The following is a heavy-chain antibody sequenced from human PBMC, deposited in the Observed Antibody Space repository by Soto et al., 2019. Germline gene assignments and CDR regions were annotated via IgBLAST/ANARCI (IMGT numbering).Heavy chain of an antibody. CDR1: GGSFSGYY. J-gene: IGHJ6*03. D-gene: IGHD6-6*01. Sequence: SETLSLTCAVYGGSFSGYYWSWIRQPPGKGLEWIGEINHSGSTNYNPSLKSRVTISVDTSKNQFSLKLSSVTAADTAVYYCARVSRYSSSRWDYYYYYYMDVWGKGTTVTVSS. CDR2: INHSGST. V-gene: IGHV4-34*01. CDR3: ARVSRYSSSRWDYYYYYYMDV.